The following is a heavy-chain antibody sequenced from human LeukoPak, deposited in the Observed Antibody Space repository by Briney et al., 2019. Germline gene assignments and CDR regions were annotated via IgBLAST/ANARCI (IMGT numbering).Heavy chain of an antibody. V-gene: IGHV3-23*01. CDR1: GFTFSSYG. Sequence: GGTLRLSCAASGFTFSSYGMSWVRQAPGKGLEWVSAISGSGGSTYYADSVKGRFTISRDNSKNTLYLQMNSLRAEDTAVYYCAKWGTYGDYVAPDYWGQGTLVTVSS. J-gene: IGHJ4*02. CDR3: AKWGTYGDYVAPDY. D-gene: IGHD4-17*01. CDR2: ISGSGGST.